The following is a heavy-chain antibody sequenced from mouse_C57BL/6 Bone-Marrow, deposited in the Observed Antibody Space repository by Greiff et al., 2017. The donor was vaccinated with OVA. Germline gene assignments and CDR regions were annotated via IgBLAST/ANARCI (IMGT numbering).Heavy chain of an antibody. CDR3: ARTPQANWYVDV. CDR1: GYTFTSYW. J-gene: IGHJ1*03. Sequence: QVQLQQPGAELVMPGASVKLSCKASGYTFTSYWMHWVKQRPGQGLEWIGEIDPSDSYNNYNQKFKGKSTLTVDKSSSTAYMQLSSLTSEDSAVYYCARTPQANWYVDVWGTGTTVTVSA. D-gene: IGHD3-2*02. CDR2: IDPSDSYN. V-gene: IGHV1-69*01.